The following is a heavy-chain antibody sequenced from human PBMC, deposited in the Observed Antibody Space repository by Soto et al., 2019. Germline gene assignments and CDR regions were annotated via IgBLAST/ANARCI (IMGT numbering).Heavy chain of an antibody. Sequence: QVQLQQWGAGLVKPSETLSLSCAVYGQSFSGHSWAWIRQPPGKGLEWIGEINASGSTYYNPPLKSRVTISTDTSKNQFSLKLSSVSAADTAAYFCARGSGIVALPGELEDVKYDYWGQGTLVNVSS. D-gene: IGHD1-1*01. CDR1: GQSFSGHS. V-gene: IGHV4-34*01. J-gene: IGHJ4*02. CDR3: ARGSGIVALPGELEDVKYDY. CDR2: INASGST.